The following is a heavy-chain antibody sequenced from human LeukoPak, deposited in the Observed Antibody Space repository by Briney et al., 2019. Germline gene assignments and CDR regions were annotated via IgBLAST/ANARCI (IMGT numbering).Heavy chain of an antibody. CDR1: GFTFSSYA. CDR3: ARDQDRITMVRGVIITENNWFDP. D-gene: IGHD3-10*01. CDR2: ISYDGSNK. V-gene: IGHV3-30-3*01. Sequence: PGGSLRLSCAASGFTFSSYAMHWVRQAPGKGLEWVAVISYDGSNKYYADSVKGRLTISRDNSKNTLYLQMNSLRAEDTAVYYCARDQDRITMVRGVIITENNWFDPWGQGTLVTVSS. J-gene: IGHJ5*02.